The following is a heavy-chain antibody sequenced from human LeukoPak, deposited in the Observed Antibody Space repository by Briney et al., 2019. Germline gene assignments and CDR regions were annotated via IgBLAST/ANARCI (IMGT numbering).Heavy chain of an antibody. J-gene: IGHJ4*02. Sequence: SETLSLTCTVSGGSISSYYWSWIRQPPGKGLEWIGYIYYSGSTNYNPSLKSRVTISVDTSKNQFSLKLSSVTAADTAVYYCARVRSSGWYHPDYWGQGTLVTVSS. D-gene: IGHD6-19*01. CDR2: IYYSGST. CDR1: GGSISSYY. V-gene: IGHV4-59*01. CDR3: ARVRSSGWYHPDY.